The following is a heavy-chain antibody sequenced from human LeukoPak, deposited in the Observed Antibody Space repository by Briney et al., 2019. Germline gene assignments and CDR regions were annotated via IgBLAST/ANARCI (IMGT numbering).Heavy chain of an antibody. J-gene: IGHJ5*02. CDR2: INHSGYT. CDR3: ARGGYYGSGNDFRFDP. CDR1: GGSFSGYY. D-gene: IGHD3-10*01. V-gene: IGHV4-34*01. Sequence: SETLSLTCAVYGGSFSGYYWYWFRQPPGKGLEWIGEINHSGYTNYKSSLKSRVTISLDMSKNQFSLKLSSVTAADTAIYYCARGGYYGSGNDFRFDPWGQGTLVTVSS.